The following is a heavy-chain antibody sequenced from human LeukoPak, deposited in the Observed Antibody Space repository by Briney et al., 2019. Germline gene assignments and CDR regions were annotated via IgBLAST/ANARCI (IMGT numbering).Heavy chain of an antibody. D-gene: IGHD3-3*01. Sequence: GASVKVSCKVSGYTFTSYYMHWVRQALGQGLEWMGIINPSGGSTSYAQKFQGRVTMTRDTSTSTVYMELSSLRSEDTAVYYCARASGGVFGVVGGVDYWGQGTLVTVSS. V-gene: IGHV1-46*01. CDR3: ARASGGVFGVVGGVDY. CDR2: INPSGGST. J-gene: IGHJ4*02. CDR1: GYTFTSYY.